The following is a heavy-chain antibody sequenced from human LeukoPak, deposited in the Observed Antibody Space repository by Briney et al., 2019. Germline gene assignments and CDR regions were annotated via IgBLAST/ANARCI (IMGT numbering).Heavy chain of an antibody. J-gene: IGHJ4*02. CDR3: AKRGSYSSSFTSTFDY. Sequence: GGSLRLSCAASGFSDYAMTWVRQAPGKGLEWVSTINSGGAINYADSVKGRFTISRDNPKNTLYLQMNSLRAEDTAVYYCAKRGSYSSSFTSTFDYWGQGTLATVSS. V-gene: IGHV3-23*01. CDR1: GFSDYA. CDR2: INSGGAI. D-gene: IGHD6-6*01.